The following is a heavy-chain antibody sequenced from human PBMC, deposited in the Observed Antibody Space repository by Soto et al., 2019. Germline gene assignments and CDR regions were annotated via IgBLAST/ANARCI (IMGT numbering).Heavy chain of an antibody. CDR1: GYTFTGYY. CDR2: INPNSGGT. Sequence: TSVKVSCKASGYTFTGYYINWVRQAHGQGLEWMGWINPNSGGTNYAQKFQGWGTMTRDTSISTAYMELSRLRSDDTAVYYCARAGVQYYYDSSGYFLYYYYGMDVWGQGTTVTVSS. CDR3: ARAGVQYYYDSSGYFLYYYYGMDV. V-gene: IGHV1-2*04. D-gene: IGHD3-22*01. J-gene: IGHJ6*02.